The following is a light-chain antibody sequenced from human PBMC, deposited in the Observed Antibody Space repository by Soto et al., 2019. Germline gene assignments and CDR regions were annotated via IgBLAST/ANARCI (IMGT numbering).Light chain of an antibody. CDR1: QSVSSY. CDR3: QQRREDIT. Sequence: EIVLTQSPATLSLSPGERATLSCRASQSVSSYLAGYQQKPGQAPRLLIYDASNRATGNQARFSVSGSGTAFILTSSSLGPEDFSVYYCQQRREDITCGQGTRLEIK. J-gene: IGKJ5*01. CDR2: DAS. V-gene: IGKV3-11*01.